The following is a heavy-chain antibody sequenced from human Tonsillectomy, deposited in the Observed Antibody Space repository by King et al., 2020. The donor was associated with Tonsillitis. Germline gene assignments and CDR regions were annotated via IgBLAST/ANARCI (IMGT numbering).Heavy chain of an antibody. CDR1: GFSFNNYE. Sequence: VQLVESGGGLVQPGGSLRLSCVASGFSFNNYEMNWVRQAPGKGLEWISYISSSGGTIYYADSVKGRFTISRDNAKNSLYLQMNSLRAEDTAVYYCAKIAQVKGYCIGGVCPWFDYWGQGALVTVSS. CDR3: AKIAQVKGYCIGGVCPWFDY. V-gene: IGHV3-48*03. CDR2: ISSSGGTI. J-gene: IGHJ4*02. D-gene: IGHD2-8*02.